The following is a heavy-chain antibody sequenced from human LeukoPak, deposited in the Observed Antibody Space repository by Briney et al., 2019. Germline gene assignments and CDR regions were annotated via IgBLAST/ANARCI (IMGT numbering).Heavy chain of an antibody. V-gene: IGHV3-23*01. CDR1: GFTFNSYA. D-gene: IGHD3-16*01. CDR3: ATQGGNFDY. J-gene: IGHJ4*02. CDR2: ISASGGSA. Sequence: GGSLRLSCAASGFTFNSYAMSWVRQAPGKGLEWVSIISASGGSAYYADSVKGRFTISRDNSKNTLYLQMNSLRAEDTAVYYCATQGGNFDYWGQGTLVTVSS.